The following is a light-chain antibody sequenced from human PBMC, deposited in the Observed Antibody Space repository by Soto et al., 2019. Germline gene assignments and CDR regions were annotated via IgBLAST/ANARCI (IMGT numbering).Light chain of an antibody. J-gene: IGLJ2*01. Sequence: QSALTQPPSASGSPGQSVTISCTGTSSDVGGYNYVSWYQQHPAKAPKLMIYEVSKRPSGVPDRFSGSKSGNTPSLTVSGLQAEHQADYYFSSYAGSNNLVFGGGTKLTVL. CDR3: SSYAGSNNLV. CDR2: EVS. V-gene: IGLV2-8*01. CDR1: SSDVGGYNY.